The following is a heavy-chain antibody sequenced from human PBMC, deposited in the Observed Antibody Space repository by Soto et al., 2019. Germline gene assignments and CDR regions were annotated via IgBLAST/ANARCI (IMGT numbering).Heavy chain of an antibody. CDR2: IIPIFGTA. D-gene: IGHD3-3*02. J-gene: IGHJ5*02. CDR3: ARQLEFLEHVGFDP. Sequence: QVQLVQSGAEVKKPGSSVKVSCKASGGTLSSYAISWVRQAPGQGLEWMGGIIPIFGTANYAQKFQGRVTITADESTSTAYMELSSLRSEETAVYYRARQLEFLEHVGFDPWGQGTLVTVSS. CDR1: GGTLSSYA. V-gene: IGHV1-69*01.